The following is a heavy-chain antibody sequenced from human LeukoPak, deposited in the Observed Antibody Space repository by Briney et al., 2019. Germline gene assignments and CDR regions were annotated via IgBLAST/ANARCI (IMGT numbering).Heavy chain of an antibody. J-gene: IGHJ4*02. V-gene: IGHV3-66*01. CDR1: GFTVSSNY. CDR3: ATVAPHLRIFDY. D-gene: IGHD1-14*01. CDR2: IYSDGNT. Sequence: GGSLRLSCAVSGFTVSSNYMSWVRQPPGKGLEWVSIIYSDGNTYYADSVKGRFTISRDNSRNTLYLQMNSLRVDDTAVYYCATVAPHLRIFDYWGQGTLVTVSS.